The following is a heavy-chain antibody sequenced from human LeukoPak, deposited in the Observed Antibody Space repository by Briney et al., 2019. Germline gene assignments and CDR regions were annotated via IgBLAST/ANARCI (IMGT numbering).Heavy chain of an antibody. Sequence: PGGSLRLSCAASGFTFSSYAMSWVRQAPGKGLEWVSAISGSGGSTYYADSVKGRFTISRDNSKNTPYLQMNSLRAEDTAVYYCAKARRFLESQEYFDYWGQGTLVTVSS. CDR2: ISGSGGST. CDR3: AKARRFLESQEYFDY. CDR1: GFTFSSYA. D-gene: IGHD3-3*01. J-gene: IGHJ4*02. V-gene: IGHV3-23*01.